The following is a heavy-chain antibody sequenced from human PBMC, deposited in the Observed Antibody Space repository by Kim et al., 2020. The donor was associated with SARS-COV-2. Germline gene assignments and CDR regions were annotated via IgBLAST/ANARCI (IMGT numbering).Heavy chain of an antibody. CDR1: GDSISSSGYY. Sequence: SETLSLTYTVSGDSISSSGYYWGWIRQPPGKGLEWIGTIYYSGSTYYNPSLKSRVTISVDTSRNQFSLQLNSVTAADTAVYYCARARGYSYGSLDYWGQG. CDR2: IYYSGST. D-gene: IGHD5-18*01. J-gene: IGHJ4*02. V-gene: IGHV4-39*01. CDR3: ARARGYSYGSLDY.